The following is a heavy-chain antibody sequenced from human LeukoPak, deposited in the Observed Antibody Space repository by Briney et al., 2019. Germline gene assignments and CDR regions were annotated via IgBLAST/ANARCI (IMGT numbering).Heavy chain of an antibody. V-gene: IGHV1-18*01. CDR3: ARLQHCSGGSCRYNWFDP. D-gene: IGHD2-15*01. CDR2: ISAYNGNT. Sequence: ASVKVSCKASGYTFTSYGISWVRQAPGQGLEWMGWISAYNGNTNYAQKLQGRVTMTTDTSTSTAYMELRSLRSDDTAVYYCARLQHCSGGSCRYNWFDPRGQGTLVTVSS. CDR1: GYTFTSYG. J-gene: IGHJ5*02.